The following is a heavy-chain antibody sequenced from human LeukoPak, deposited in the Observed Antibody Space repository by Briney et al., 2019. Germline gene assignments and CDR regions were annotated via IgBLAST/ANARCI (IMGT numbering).Heavy chain of an antibody. V-gene: IGHV3-21*06. CDR2: IDSSGGYM. J-gene: IGHJ6*03. CDR1: GFTFNTYS. Sequence: GGSLRLSCEASGFTFNTYSMNWARQAPGKGLEWVSSIDSSGGYMFYADSVKGRFIISRDNAKDSLYLQMNSLRVEDTAVYYCAREKSFLEWLLTGRRDGYYMDVWGKGTTVTVSS. CDR3: AREKSFLEWLLTGRRDGYYMDV. D-gene: IGHD3-3*02.